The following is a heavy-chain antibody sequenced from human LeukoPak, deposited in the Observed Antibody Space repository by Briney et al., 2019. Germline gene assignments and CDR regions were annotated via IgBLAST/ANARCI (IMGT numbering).Heavy chain of an antibody. V-gene: IGHV3-23*01. J-gene: IGHJ5*02. Sequence: PGGSLRLSCAASGFTFSSYAMSWVRQAPGKGLEWVSAISGSGGSTYYADSVTGRFTISRDNSKNTLYLQMNSLRAEDTAVYYCAKGYDSSGYNWFDPWGQGTLVTVSS. CDR1: GFTFSSYA. CDR2: ISGSGGST. D-gene: IGHD3-22*01. CDR3: AKGYDSSGYNWFDP.